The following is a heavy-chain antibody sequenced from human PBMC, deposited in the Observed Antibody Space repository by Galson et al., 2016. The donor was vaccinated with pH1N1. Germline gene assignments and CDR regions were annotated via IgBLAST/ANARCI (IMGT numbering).Heavy chain of an antibody. CDR2: ISSSSTYI. Sequence: SLRLSCAASGFTFTYYSMNWVRQAPGQGLEWVSSISSSSTYIYYADSVRGRFTISRDNAKNSLYLQMNSLRAEDTAIYYCARALYYGGNSIAFDVWGQGTMATVSS. D-gene: IGHD4-23*01. V-gene: IGHV3-21*01. CDR3: ARALYYGGNSIAFDV. CDR1: GFTFTYYS. J-gene: IGHJ3*01.